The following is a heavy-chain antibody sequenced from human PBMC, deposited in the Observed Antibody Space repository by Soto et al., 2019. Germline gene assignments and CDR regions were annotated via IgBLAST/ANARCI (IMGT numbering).Heavy chain of an antibody. Sequence: HPGGSLRLSCTASGFTFGDYAMSWFRQAPGKGLEWVGLIRSPAYGGITEYAASVQGRCTISRDDSKSIAYLQMNSLKTEDPAVYYCTRGLTIFGVVTWGQGTLVTVSS. CDR1: GFTFGDYA. CDR2: IRSPAYGGIT. D-gene: IGHD3-3*01. CDR3: TRGLTIFGVVT. J-gene: IGHJ5*02. V-gene: IGHV3-49*03.